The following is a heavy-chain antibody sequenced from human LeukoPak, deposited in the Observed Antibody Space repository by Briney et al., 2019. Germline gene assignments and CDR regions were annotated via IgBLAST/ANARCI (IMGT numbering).Heavy chain of an antibody. Sequence: ASVKVSCKASGYTFTGYHMHWVRQAPGQGLEWMGWINPNSGGTNYAQKFQGRVTMTRDTSISTAYMELSRLRSDDTAVYYCARGTLGYCSITSCYDMNYWGQGTLVTVSS. CDR3: ARGTLGYCSITSCYDMNY. J-gene: IGHJ4*02. CDR1: GYTFTGYH. D-gene: IGHD2-2*01. V-gene: IGHV1-2*02. CDR2: INPNSGGT.